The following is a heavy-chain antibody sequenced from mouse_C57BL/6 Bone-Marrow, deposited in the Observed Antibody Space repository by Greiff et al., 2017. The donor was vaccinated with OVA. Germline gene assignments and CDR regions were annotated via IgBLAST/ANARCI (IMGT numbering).Heavy chain of an antibody. Sequence: EVQLKESGAELVRPGASVKLSCTASGFNIKDDYMHWVKQRPEQGLEWIGWIDPENGDTEYASKFQGKATITADTSSNTAYLQLSSLTSEDTAVYYCTPIYYDYFYYWGQGTTLTVSS. J-gene: IGHJ2*01. CDR3: TPIYYDYFYY. D-gene: IGHD2-4*01. CDR2: IDPENGDT. V-gene: IGHV14-4*01. CDR1: GFNIKDDY.